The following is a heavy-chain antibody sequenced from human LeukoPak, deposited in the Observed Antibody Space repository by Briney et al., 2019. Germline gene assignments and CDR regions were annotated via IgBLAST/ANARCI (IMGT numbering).Heavy chain of an antibody. CDR2: ISWNSGDI. Sequence: GGSLRLSCAVSGFTFDDYAMHWVRQAPGKGLEWVSGISWNSGDIGYADSVKGRFTISRDNAKNSLNLQMNSLRAEDTALYYCAKDTNNNYVGIFDYWGQGTLVTVSS. CDR3: AKDTNNNYVGIFDY. V-gene: IGHV3-9*01. CDR1: GFTFDDYA. D-gene: IGHD4-11*01. J-gene: IGHJ4*02.